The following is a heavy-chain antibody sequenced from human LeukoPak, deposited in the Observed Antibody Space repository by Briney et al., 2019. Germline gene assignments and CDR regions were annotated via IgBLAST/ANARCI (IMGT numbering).Heavy chain of an antibody. V-gene: IGHV3-23*01. CDR1: GFTFNTCA. D-gene: IGHD2-2*01. J-gene: IGHJ4*02. CDR3: AKDPQPAPMGAYFDF. Sequence: PGGSLRLSCAASGFTFNTCAMNWVRQAPGKGLEWVSTISETGGGTYYAASVKGRFTVPRDNSKNTLSLQMNSLRAEDTAIYYCAKDPQPAPMGAYFDFWGQGILVTVSS. CDR2: ISETGGGT.